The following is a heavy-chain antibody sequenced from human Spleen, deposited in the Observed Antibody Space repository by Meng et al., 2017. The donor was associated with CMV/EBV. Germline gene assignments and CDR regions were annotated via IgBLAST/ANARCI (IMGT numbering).Heavy chain of an antibody. V-gene: IGHV3-48*03. CDR1: GFTFSSYE. CDR3: VRDARPGYYDSSGQDY. CDR2: ISSSGSSI. D-gene: IGHD3-22*01. Sequence: GESLKISCAASGFTFSSYEMNWVRQAPGKGLEWVSYISSSGSSIYYADSVKGRFTISRDKAKNSLYLRMNSLRAEDTAVYYCVRDARPGYYDSSGQDYWGQGALVTVSS. J-gene: IGHJ4*02.